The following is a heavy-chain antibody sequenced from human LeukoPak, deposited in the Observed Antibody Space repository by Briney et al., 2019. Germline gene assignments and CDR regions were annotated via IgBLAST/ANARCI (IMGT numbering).Heavy chain of an antibody. Sequence: ASVKVSFKASGYTFTSYDINWVRQATGQGLEWMGWMNPNSGNTGYAQKFQGRVTMTRNTSISTAYMELSSLRSEDTAVYYCARQLRYFDRRVDYWGQGTLVTVSS. CDR2: MNPNSGNT. CDR1: GYTFTSYD. J-gene: IGHJ4*02. D-gene: IGHD3-9*01. CDR3: ARQLRYFDRRVDY. V-gene: IGHV1-8*01.